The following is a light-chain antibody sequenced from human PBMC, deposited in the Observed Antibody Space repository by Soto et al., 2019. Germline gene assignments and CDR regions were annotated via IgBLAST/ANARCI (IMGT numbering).Light chain of an antibody. V-gene: IGLV4-69*02. J-gene: IGLJ2*01. CDR3: QTWGPGFVL. CDR1: SGHSTYD. CDR2: LDSDGSH. Sequence: QPVLTQSPSASASLGASVKLTCTLSSGHSTYDIAWHQQQPEKGPRFLMKLDSDGSHSRGDGIPARFSGSSSGAERFVTISSLQSEDEADYYCQTWGPGFVLFGGGTKVTVL.